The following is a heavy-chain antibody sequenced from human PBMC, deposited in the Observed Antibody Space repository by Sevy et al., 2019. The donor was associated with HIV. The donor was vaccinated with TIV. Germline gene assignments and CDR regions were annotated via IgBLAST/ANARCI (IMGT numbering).Heavy chain of an antibody. CDR1: GFTFSNYN. CDR2: ISSSSRYI. Sequence: GGSLRLSCAASGFTFSNYNMNWVRQAPGKGLEWVSSISSSSRYIYYADSMKGRFTISRDNAKNSLYLQMNSLRAEDTAVYYCGRVVAYCSGGSCLPGYYYGMDVWGQGTTVTVSS. CDR3: GRVVAYCSGGSCLPGYYYGMDV. V-gene: IGHV3-21*01. J-gene: IGHJ6*02. D-gene: IGHD2-15*01.